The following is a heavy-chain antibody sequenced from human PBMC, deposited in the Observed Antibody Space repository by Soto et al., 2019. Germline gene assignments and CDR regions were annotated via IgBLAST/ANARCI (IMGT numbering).Heavy chain of an antibody. Sequence: PGESLKISCKASGYSFTTYWIGWVRQMPGKGLEWMGIIYPYDSETRYSPSFQGQVTISADKSISAAYLQWGSLKASDTAMYYCARHLVGATRGNFDYWGQGTLVTVS. CDR2: IYPYDSET. J-gene: IGHJ4*02. V-gene: IGHV5-51*01. CDR1: GYSFTTYW. D-gene: IGHD1-26*01. CDR3: ARHLVGATRGNFDY.